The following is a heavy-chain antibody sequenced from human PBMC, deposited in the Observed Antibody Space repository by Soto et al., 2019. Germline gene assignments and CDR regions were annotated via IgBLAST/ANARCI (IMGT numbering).Heavy chain of an antibody. D-gene: IGHD1-26*01. CDR1: GFTFSSYA. CDR3: ARRGSGSYYDY. CDR2: ISGSGGST. Sequence: EVQLLESGGGLVQPGGSLRLSCAASGFTFSSYAMRWVRQGLVKGLEWVSAISGSGGSTYYADSVKGRFTISRDNSKNTLYLQMNSLRAEDTAVYYCARRGSGSYYDYWGQGTLVTVSS. V-gene: IGHV3-23*01. J-gene: IGHJ4*02.